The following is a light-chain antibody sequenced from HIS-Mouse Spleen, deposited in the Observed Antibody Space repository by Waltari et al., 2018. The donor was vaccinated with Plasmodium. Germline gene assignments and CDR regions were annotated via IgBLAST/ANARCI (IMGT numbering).Light chain of an antibody. Sequence: SSELTQDPAVSVALGQTLRITCQGDSLRSYYASWYQQKPGQAPVLVIYGKNNRPSGLPDRFSGSSSGNTASVTITGAQAEDEADYYCNSRDSSGTHGVFGGGTKLTVL. V-gene: IGLV3-19*01. CDR3: NSRDSSGTHGV. J-gene: IGLJ2*01. CDR2: GKN. CDR1: SLRSYY.